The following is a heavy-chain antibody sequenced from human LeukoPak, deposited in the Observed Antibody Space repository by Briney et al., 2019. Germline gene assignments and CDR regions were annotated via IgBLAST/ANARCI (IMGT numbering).Heavy chain of an antibody. J-gene: IGHJ4*02. Sequence: GASVKVSCKASGYTFTNYLMNWVRQAPGQGLEWMGWINTNTGNPTYAQGFTGRFVLSLDTSVSTAYLQISSLKAEDTAVYYCASHSGNYALDYWGQGTLVTVSS. CDR3: ASHSGNYALDY. D-gene: IGHD1-26*01. CDR1: GYTFTNYL. CDR2: INTNTGNP. V-gene: IGHV7-4-1*02.